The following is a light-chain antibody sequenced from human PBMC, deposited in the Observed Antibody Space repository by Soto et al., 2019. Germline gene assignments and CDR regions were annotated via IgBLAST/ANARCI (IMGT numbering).Light chain of an antibody. CDR2: EVS. CDR1: SSDVGGYNY. V-gene: IGLV2-14*01. J-gene: IGLJ1*01. CDR3: SSYTSSGTPYV. Sequence: QSALTQPASVSGSPGQSITISCTGTSSDVGGYNYVSWYQQHPSKAPKLMIYEVSNRPSGVSNRFSGSKSGNTASLTISGLQAEDEADYYCSSYTSSGTPYVFGTGTKLTVL.